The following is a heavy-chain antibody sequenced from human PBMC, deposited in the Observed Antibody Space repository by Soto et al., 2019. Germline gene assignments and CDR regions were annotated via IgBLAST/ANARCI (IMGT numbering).Heavy chain of an antibody. D-gene: IGHD3-22*01. CDR1: WFTVSNNY. Sequence: PGGSLRLSCAVSWFTVSNNYMSWVRQAPGKGLEGVSVIYSGGYTAYGDSVKGRFTISRDNSKNTLYLQMNSLRAEDTAVYYCARVNTMIVVVITTDAFDIWGQGTMVTVSS. V-gene: IGHV3-53*05. CDR2: IYSGGYT. J-gene: IGHJ3*02. CDR3: ARVNTMIVVVITTDAFDI.